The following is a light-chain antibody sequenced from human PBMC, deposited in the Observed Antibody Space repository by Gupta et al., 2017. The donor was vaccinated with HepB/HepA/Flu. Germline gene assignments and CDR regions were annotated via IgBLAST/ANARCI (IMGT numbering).Light chain of an antibody. CDR1: SNDVGAYNY. CDR2: DVR. CDR3: ISYTTKSTWV. V-gene: IGLV2-14*03. Sequence: QSALTQPAPVSGSPGQSITISCTGTSNDVGAYNYVSWYQQHPGKAPKLMIYDVRYRPSGISYRFSGSKSDNTASLTISGLQAEDEADYYCISYTTKSTWVFGGGTKLTVL. J-gene: IGLJ3*02.